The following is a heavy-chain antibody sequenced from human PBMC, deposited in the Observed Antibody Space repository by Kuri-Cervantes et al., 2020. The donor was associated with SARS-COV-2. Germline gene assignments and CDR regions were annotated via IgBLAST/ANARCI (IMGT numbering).Heavy chain of an antibody. CDR3: AGSAGYCSSTSCLGGAGWPALYNWFDP. D-gene: IGHD2-2*01. Sequence: ASVKVSCKASGYTFTGYYMHWVRQAPGQGLEWMGWINPNSGGTNYAQKFQGRVTMTRDTSISTAYMELSRLRSDDTAVYYCAGSAGYCSSTSCLGGAGWPALYNWFDPWGQGTLVTVSS. CDR2: INPNSGGT. J-gene: IGHJ5*02. V-gene: IGHV1-2*02. CDR1: GYTFTGYY.